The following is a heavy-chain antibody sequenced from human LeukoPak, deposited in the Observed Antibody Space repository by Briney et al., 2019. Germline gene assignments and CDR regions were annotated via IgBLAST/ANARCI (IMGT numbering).Heavy chain of an antibody. CDR2: ISSSGGST. D-gene: IGHD3-9*01. CDR1: GFTFSRYA. V-gene: IGHV3-64D*06. J-gene: IGHJ3*02. Sequence: GGSLRLSCSASGFTFSRYATHWVRQAPGKGLEYVSAISSSGGSTYYADSVKGRFTISRDNSKVTLYLQMSSLRAEDTTVYYCVKSAGFDWLSPLDAFDIWGQGTMVTVSS. CDR3: VKSAGFDWLSPLDAFDI.